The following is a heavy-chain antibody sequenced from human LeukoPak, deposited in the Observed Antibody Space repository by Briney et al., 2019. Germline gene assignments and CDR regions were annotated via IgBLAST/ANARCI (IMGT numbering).Heavy chain of an antibody. CDR2: IDPSDSYT. Sequence: PGGSLPISCQGSGYPFTSYWISWARQLPGKGLEWMGRIDPSDSYTNYRPSCQGHVTISAYKSISTAYLQWSSLKASDTAMYFCASHSYDGGFDYWGQGTLVTVSA. V-gene: IGHV5-10-1*01. D-gene: IGHD5-12*01. J-gene: IGHJ4*02. CDR3: ASHSYDGGFDY. CDR1: GYPFTSYW.